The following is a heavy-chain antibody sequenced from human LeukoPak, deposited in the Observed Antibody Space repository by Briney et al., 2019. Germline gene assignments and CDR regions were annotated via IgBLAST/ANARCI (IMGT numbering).Heavy chain of an antibody. V-gene: IGHV3-23*01. Sequence: LSGGSLRLSCAASGFTFSSYAMSWVRQAPGKGLEWVSAISGSGGSTYYADSVKGRFTISRDNSKNTLYLQMNSLRAEDTAVYHCAKDKGHPDYYYSDYWGQGTLVTVSS. CDR3: AKDKGHPDYYYSDY. D-gene: IGHD1-26*01. J-gene: IGHJ4*02. CDR1: GFTFSSYA. CDR2: ISGSGGST.